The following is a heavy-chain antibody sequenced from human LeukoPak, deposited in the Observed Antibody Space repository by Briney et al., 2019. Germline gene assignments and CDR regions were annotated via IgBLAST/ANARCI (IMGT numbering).Heavy chain of an antibody. Sequence: GGSLRLSCAASGLTVRNNYMSWVRQSPGKGLEWVSVIYSDGSTYYEDSVKGRLTISRDTSKNTLSLQMSRLRVEDTAVYFCAREKGRGVISPYYDCWGQGTLVTVSS. CDR2: IYSDGST. J-gene: IGHJ4*02. D-gene: IGHD3-10*01. CDR3: AREKGRGVISPYYDC. CDR1: GLTVRNNY. V-gene: IGHV3-53*01.